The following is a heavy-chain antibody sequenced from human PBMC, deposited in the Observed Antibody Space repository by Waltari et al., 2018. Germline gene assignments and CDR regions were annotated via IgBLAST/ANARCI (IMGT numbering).Heavy chain of an antibody. J-gene: IGHJ4*02. CDR3: ARRGYFDY. CDR2: IKQDGSEK. Sequence: EVQLVESGGGLVQPGGSLRLSCAASGFTFSSYWRSWVRQAPGKGLEWVANIKQDGSEKYYVDSVKGRFTISRDNAKNSLYLQMNSLRAEDTAVYYCARRGYFDYWGQGTLVTVSS. CDR1: GFTFSSYW. V-gene: IGHV3-7*01.